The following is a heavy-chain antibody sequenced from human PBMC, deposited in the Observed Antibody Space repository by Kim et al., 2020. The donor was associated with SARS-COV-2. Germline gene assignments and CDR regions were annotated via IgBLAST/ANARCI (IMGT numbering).Heavy chain of an antibody. J-gene: IGHJ4*02. V-gene: IGHV3-15*01. D-gene: IGHD3-10*01. CDR3: TTDQEYYYGSGSYSRVDY. Sequence: KGRFTISRDDSKNTLYLQMNSLKTEDTAVYYCTTDQEYYYGSGSYSRVDYWGQGTLVTVSS.